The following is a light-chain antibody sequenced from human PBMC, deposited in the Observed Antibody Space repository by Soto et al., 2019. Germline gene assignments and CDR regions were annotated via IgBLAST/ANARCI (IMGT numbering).Light chain of an antibody. V-gene: IGLV2-8*01. CDR2: EVS. J-gene: IGLJ1*01. CDR1: SSDVGGYNY. CDR3: SSYAGSNYV. Sequence: QSALTQPPSASGSPGQSVTISCTGTSSDVGGYNYVSWYPQHPGKAPKLIIYEVSQRPSGVPDRFSGSKSGNTASLTVSGLQAEDEADYYCSSYAGSNYVFGTGTKVTVL.